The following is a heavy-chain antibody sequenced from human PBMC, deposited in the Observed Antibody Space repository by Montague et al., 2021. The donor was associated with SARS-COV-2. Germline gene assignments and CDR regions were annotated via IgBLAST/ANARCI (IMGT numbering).Heavy chain of an antibody. CDR1: GASISSRSYY. CDR2: KCYSGST. Sequence: SETLSLTCTVSGASISSRSYYWGWIRQPPGKGLDWIVFKCYSGSTYSNPTLKSRVTISVDTSKNQFSLKLMSVTAADTAVYYCATLPSRITRFGLVQGYYFDDWGQGTLVTVSS. V-gene: IGHV4-39*01. D-gene: IGHD3-3*01. CDR3: ATLPSRITRFGLVQGYYFDD. J-gene: IGHJ4*02.